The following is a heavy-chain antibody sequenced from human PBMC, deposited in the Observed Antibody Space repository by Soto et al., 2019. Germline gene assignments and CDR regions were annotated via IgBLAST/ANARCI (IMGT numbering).Heavy chain of an antibody. CDR2: IIPIFGTA. CDR3: ATAVLRFLNHVPGYYYYYGMDV. J-gene: IGHJ6*02. V-gene: IGHV1-69*13. Sequence: EASVKVSCKASGGTFSSYAISWVRQAPGQRLEWMGGIIPIFGTANYAQKFQGRVAITADESTSTAYMELSSLRSEDTAVYYCATAVLRFLNHVPGYYYYYGMDVWGQGTTVTVSS. CDR1: GGTFSSYA. D-gene: IGHD3-3*01.